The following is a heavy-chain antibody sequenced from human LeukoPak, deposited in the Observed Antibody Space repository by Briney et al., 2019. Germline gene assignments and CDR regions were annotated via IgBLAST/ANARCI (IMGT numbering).Heavy chain of an antibody. CDR3: ARVSRKGVVVAALDY. D-gene: IGHD2-15*01. CDR2: IIPIFGTA. V-gene: IGHV1-69*13. J-gene: IGHJ4*02. Sequence: SVKVSCKASGYTFTSYDISWVRQAPGQGLEWMGGIIPIFGTANYAQKFQGRVTITADESTSTAYMELSSLRSEDTAVYYCARVSRKGVVVAALDYWGQGTLVTVSS. CDR1: GYTFTSYD.